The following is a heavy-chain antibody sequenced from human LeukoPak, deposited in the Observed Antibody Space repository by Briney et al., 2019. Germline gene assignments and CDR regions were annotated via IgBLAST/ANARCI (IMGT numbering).Heavy chain of an antibody. J-gene: IGHJ4*02. CDR3: ARDGWAVAGIWGDY. V-gene: IGHV3-48*03. D-gene: IGHD6-19*01. CDR2: ISSSGGTI. Sequence: GGSLRLSCAASGFTFSSYEMNWVRQAPGKGLEWVSYISSSGGTIYYADSVKGRFTISRDNAKNSLYLQMNSLRAEDTAVYYCARDGWAVAGIWGDYWGQGTLVTVSS. CDR1: GFTFSSYE.